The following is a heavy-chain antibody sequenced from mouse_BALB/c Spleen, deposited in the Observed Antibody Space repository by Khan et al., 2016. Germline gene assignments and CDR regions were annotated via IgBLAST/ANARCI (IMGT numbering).Heavy chain of an antibody. CDR2: IGPANDKT. Sequence: VRLQQSGAELVKPGASVRLSCTASGFNIKDTYIHWVQQRPEQGLEWIGRIGPANDKTKYNPKFQGKATTTADTSSNTAYLQLSSLTSEDTAMYYCAGGYAAYWGQGTLVTVSA. D-gene: IGHD2-14*01. CDR3: AGGYAAY. V-gene: IGHV14-3*02. CDR1: GFNIKDTY. J-gene: IGHJ3*01.